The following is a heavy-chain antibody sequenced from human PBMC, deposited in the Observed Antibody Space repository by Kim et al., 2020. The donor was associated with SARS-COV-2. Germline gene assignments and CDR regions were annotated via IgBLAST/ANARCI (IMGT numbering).Heavy chain of an antibody. CDR1: GYTFTTYP. J-gene: IGHJ6*02. CDR2: INPNGGSP. Sequence: ASVKVSCKASGYTFTTYPMHWVRQAPGQGLECMGLINPNGGSPTYAQKFQGRVTMTSDTPTSTAYLEMSSLTAEDTAMYYCARAHKGAIYALGQWTTGTV. CDR3: ARAHKGAIYA. D-gene: IGHD2-2*01. V-gene: IGHV1-46*01.